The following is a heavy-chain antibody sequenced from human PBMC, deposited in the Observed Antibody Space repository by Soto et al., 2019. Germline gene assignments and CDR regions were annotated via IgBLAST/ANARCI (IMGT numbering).Heavy chain of an antibody. D-gene: IGHD6-6*01. Sequence: SETLSLTCTVSGGSISSYYWSWIRQPPGKGLEWIGYIYYSGGTNYNPSLKSRATISVDTSKNQFSLKLSSVTAADTAVYYCARDNSADRSSSGRRLVGVFDIWGQGTMVTVSS. J-gene: IGHJ3*02. V-gene: IGHV4-59*01. CDR2: IYYSGGT. CDR3: ARDNSADRSSSGRRLVGVFDI. CDR1: GGSISSYY.